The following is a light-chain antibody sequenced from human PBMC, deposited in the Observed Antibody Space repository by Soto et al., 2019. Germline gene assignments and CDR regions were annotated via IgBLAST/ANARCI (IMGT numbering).Light chain of an antibody. CDR1: NSDFAGYNF. V-gene: IGLV2-8*01. Sequence: QSVLTQPPSASGSPGQSVTISCTGTNSDFAGYNFVSWFQQHPGKAPRLIIYEVNERPSGVPHRFSGSKSGNTASLTISRLQADDEADYYCSSYITSNNLRVFGTGTKVTVL. J-gene: IGLJ1*01. CDR3: SSYITSNNLRV. CDR2: EVN.